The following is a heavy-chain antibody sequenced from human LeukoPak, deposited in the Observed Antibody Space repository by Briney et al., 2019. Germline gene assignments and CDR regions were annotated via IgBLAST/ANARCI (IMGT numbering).Heavy chain of an antibody. CDR2: INHSGST. CDR3: ARAGSLWFGELDY. Sequence: SETLSLTCAVYGGSFSGYYWSWIRQPPGKGLEWIGEINHSGSTSYNPSLKSRVTISVDTSKNQFSLKLSSVTAADTAVYYCARAGSLWFGELDYWGQGTLVTVSS. CDR1: GGSFSGYY. J-gene: IGHJ4*02. V-gene: IGHV4-34*01. D-gene: IGHD3-10*01.